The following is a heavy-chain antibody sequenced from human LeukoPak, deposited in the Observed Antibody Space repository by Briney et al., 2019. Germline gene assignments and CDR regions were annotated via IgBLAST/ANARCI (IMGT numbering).Heavy chain of an antibody. CDR2: ISGSGENT. V-gene: IGHV3-23*01. D-gene: IGHD3-22*01. J-gene: IGHJ3*02. Sequence: EGSLRLSCAATGFSFSMFAMTWVRQGPGKGLEWVSVISGSGENTNSADSVKGRFTTSRDNSKNTLYLQMNSLRVDDTALYYCAKIPTYYYDSSEVSDIWGQGTMVTVSS. CDR1: GFSFSMFA. CDR3: AKIPTYYYDSSEVSDI.